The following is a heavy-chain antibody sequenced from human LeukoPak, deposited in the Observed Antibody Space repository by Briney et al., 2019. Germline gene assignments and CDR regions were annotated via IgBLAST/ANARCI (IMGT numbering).Heavy chain of an antibody. V-gene: IGHV3-23*01. Sequence: GGSLRLSCAASGFTFSSYAMTWVRQAPGKGREWVSGISRSGDSTDYADSVKGRFTISRDNPKNMVYLQMNSLRVEDTAVHFCATQSYSAGRDFWGQGTLVTVSS. CDR3: ATQSYSAGRDF. J-gene: IGHJ4*02. D-gene: IGHD6-13*01. CDR1: GFTFSSYA. CDR2: ISRSGDST.